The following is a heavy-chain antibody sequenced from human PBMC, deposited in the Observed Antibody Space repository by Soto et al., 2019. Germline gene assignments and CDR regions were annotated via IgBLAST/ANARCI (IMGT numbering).Heavy chain of an antibody. D-gene: IGHD3-22*01. CDR3: ARAGSYYYDSSGYYVSLDWFDP. Sequence: SLRLSCAASGFTFSSYAMHWVRQAPGKGLEWVAVISYDGSNKYYADSVKGRFTISRDNSKNTLYLQMNSLRAEDTAVYYCARAGSYYYDSSGYYVSLDWFDPWGQGTLVTVSS. J-gene: IGHJ5*02. CDR1: GFTFSSYA. CDR2: ISYDGSNK. V-gene: IGHV3-30-3*01.